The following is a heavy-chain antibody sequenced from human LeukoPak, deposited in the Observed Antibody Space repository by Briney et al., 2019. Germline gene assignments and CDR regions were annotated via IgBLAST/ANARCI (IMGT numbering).Heavy chain of an antibody. D-gene: IGHD3-16*01. Sequence: GRSLRLSCAASGFTFSSYGMHWVRQAPGKGLEWVAVISYDGGNKYYADSVKGRLTISRDNSKNTLYLQMNSLRAEDTAVYYCAQGGPPFDYWGQGTLVTVSS. CDR3: AQGGPPFDY. CDR1: GFTFSSYG. J-gene: IGHJ4*02. CDR2: ISYDGGNK. V-gene: IGHV3-30*18.